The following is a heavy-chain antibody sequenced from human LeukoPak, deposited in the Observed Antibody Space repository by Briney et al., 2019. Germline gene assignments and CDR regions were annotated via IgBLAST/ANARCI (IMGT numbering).Heavy chain of an antibody. J-gene: IGHJ3*02. D-gene: IGHD3-10*01. V-gene: IGHV3-30-3*01. Sequence: GRSLRLSCAASGCTFSSYAMHWVRQAPGKGLEWVAIISYDGSNKYYADSVKGRFTISRDNSKNTLYPQMNRLRVEDMAVYYCARETVLLWFGGVGVAFDIWGQGTMVTVSS. CDR2: ISYDGSNK. CDR1: GCTFSSYA. CDR3: ARETVLLWFGGVGVAFDI.